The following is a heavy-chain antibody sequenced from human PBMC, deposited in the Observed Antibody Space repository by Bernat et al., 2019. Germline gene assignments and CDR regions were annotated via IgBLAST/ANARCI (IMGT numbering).Heavy chain of an antibody. CDR2: ISSSSSTI. CDR1: GFTFSSYS. Sequence: VQLVESGGGLVQPGGSLRLSCAASGFTFSSYSMNWVRQAPGKGLEWVSYISSSSSTIYYADYVNGRFTISRDNAKNSLYLKMNTLRDEDTAVYYCARLDTVTTGGGLPRGDYWGQGTLVTVSS. D-gene: IGHD4-17*01. J-gene: IGHJ4*02. V-gene: IGHV3-48*02. CDR3: ARLDTVTTGGGLPRGDY.